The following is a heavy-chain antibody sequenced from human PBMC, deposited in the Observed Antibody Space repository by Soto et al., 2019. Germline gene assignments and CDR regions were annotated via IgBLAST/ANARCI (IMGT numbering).Heavy chain of an antibody. CDR2: IYSGGSR. CDR3: ARSMMVRGVLFDL. V-gene: IGHV3-53*01. D-gene: IGHD3-10*01. J-gene: IGHJ4*02. Sequence: DVQLVESGGGLIQPGGSLRLSCAGSGFSVSGNYMSWVRQAAGKGLDWVSVIYSGGSRYYADSVRGRFSISRDESQNTLYLQMNNLRAEDTAVYYCARSMMVRGVLFDLWGRGSLVSVSS. CDR1: GFSVSGNY.